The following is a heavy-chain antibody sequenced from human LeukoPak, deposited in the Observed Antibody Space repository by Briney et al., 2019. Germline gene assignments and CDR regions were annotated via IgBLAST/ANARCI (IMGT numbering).Heavy chain of an antibody. CDR1: GYTFTSYG. V-gene: IGHV1-18*01. Sequence: GASVKVSCKASGYTFTSYGISWARQAPGQGLEWMGWISAYNGNTNYAQKLQGRVTMTTDTSTSTAYMELRSLRSDDTAVYYCARPNDLGMVTAILGYWGQGTLVTVSS. J-gene: IGHJ4*02. CDR3: ARPNDLGMVTAILGY. D-gene: IGHD2-21*02. CDR2: ISAYNGNT.